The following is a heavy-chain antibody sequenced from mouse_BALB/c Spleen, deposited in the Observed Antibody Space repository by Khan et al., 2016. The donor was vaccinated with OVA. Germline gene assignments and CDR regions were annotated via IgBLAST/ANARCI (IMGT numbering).Heavy chain of an antibody. V-gene: IGHV9-3-1*01. CDR1: GYTFTNYG. D-gene: IGHD2-2*01. CDR3: ARGGYGSYFDY. CDR2: INTYTGEQ. Sequence: QIQLVQSGPELKKPGETVKISCKASGYTFTNYGMNWVKQAPGKGLKWMGWINTYTGEQTYADDFKGRFAFSLETSASTAYLQINNLKKEDTATYFCARGGYGSYFDYWGKGTTLTVSS. J-gene: IGHJ2*01.